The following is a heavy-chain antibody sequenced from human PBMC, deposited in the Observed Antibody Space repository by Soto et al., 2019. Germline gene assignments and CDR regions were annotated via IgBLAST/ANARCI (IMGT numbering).Heavy chain of an antibody. V-gene: IGHV1-2*04. J-gene: IGHJ6*02. CDR2: INPNSGGT. D-gene: IGHD6-6*01. CDR1: GYTFTGYY. CDR3: ARAVARRYYYYGMDV. Sequence: QVQLVQSGAEVKKPGASVKVSCKASGYTFTGYYMHWVRQAPGQGLEWMGWINPNSGGTNYAQKFQGWVTMTRDTSISTAYMELSRLRSDDTAVYYCARAVARRYYYYGMDVWGQGTMVTVSS.